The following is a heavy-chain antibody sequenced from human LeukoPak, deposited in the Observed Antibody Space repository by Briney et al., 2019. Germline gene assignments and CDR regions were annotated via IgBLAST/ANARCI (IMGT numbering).Heavy chain of an antibody. CDR2: IYTSEST. D-gene: IGHD6-6*01. Sequence: SETLSLTCTVSGGSISSGSYYWSWIRQPAGKGLEWIGRIYTSESTNYNPSLKSRVTISVDTSKNQFSLKLSSVTAADTAVYYCALASSQWNSSSSIPPTYYFDYWGQGTLGTVSS. CDR3: ALASSQWNSSSSIPPTYYFDY. J-gene: IGHJ4*02. CDR1: GGSISSGSYY. V-gene: IGHV4-61*02.